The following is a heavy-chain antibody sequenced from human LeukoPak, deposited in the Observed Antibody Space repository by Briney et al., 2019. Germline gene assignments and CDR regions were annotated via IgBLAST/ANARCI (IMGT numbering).Heavy chain of an antibody. J-gene: IGHJ6*02. CDR1: GFTFSSYW. CDR3: AREYAVPAFYYYYGMDV. V-gene: IGHV3-74*01. Sequence: GGSLRLSCAASGFTFSSYWMNWVRQAPGKGLVWVSRINSDGSSISYADSVKGRFTISRDNAKNTLYLQMNSLRAEDTAVYYCAREYAVPAFYYYYGMDVWGQGTTVTVSS. CDR2: INSDGSSI. D-gene: IGHD2-2*01.